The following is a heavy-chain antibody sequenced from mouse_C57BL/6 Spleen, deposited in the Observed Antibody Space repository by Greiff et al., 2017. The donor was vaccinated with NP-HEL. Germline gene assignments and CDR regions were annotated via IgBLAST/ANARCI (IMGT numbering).Heavy chain of an antibody. CDR3: TRNYDYDDTDY. D-gene: IGHD2-4*01. Sequence: EVKLMESGGGLVQPGGSMKLSCVASGFTFSNYWMNWVRQSPEKGLEWVAQIRLKSDNYATHYAESVKGRFTISRDDSKSSVYLQMNNLRAEDTGIYYCTRNYDYDDTDYWGQGTTLTVSS. CDR2: IRLKSDNYAT. V-gene: IGHV6-3*01. J-gene: IGHJ2*01. CDR1: GFTFSNYW.